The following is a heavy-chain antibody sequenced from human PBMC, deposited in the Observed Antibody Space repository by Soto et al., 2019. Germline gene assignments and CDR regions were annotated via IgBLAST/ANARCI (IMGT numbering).Heavy chain of an antibody. CDR1: GGTFSSYA. V-gene: IGHV1-69*06. Sequence: QVQLVQSGAEVKKPGSSVKVSCKASGGTFSSYAISWVRQAPGQGLEWMGGIIPIFGTANYAQKFQGRVTMTADKSTITAYMELSRLRSEDTAVYYCARGRYCTNGVCYTGYFDYWGQGTLVTVSS. J-gene: IGHJ4*02. CDR2: IIPIFGTA. CDR3: ARGRYCTNGVCYTGYFDY. D-gene: IGHD2-8*01.